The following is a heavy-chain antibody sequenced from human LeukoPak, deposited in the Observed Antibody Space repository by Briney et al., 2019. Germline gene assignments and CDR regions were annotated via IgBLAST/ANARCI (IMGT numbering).Heavy chain of an antibody. J-gene: IGHJ4*02. D-gene: IGHD3-22*01. CDR1: GGSISSYY. Sequence: SETLSLTCTVSGGSISSYYWSWIRQPAGKGLEWIGRIFYSGTTEFKPSLKSRISMSIDTSKNRFSLKLSSVTAADTAVFYCAREYYDRSGYYPFFDYWGQGIRVTVSS. V-gene: IGHV4-4*07. CDR3: AREYYDRSGYYPFFDY. CDR2: IFYSGTT.